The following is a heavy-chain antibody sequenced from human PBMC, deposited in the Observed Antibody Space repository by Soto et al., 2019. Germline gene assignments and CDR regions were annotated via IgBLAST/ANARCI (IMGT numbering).Heavy chain of an antibody. J-gene: IGHJ3*01. CDR1: GYIFTTYW. D-gene: IGHD6-13*01. V-gene: IGHV5-10-1*01. Sequence: GESLKISCKGSGYIFTTYWISWVRQMPGKSLEWMGRIDPSDSYTNYSPSFQGNVTISADKSISTAYLQWSSLKASDTAMYYCASQYSSSLWGQGTMVTVSS. CDR2: IDPSDSYT. CDR3: ASQYSSSL.